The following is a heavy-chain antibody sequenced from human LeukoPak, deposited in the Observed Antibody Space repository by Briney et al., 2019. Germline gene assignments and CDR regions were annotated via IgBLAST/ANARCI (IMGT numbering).Heavy chain of an antibody. CDR2: ISGSGGST. CDR1: GFTFSSYA. D-gene: IGHD2-2*01. Sequence: GGSLRLSCAASGFTFSSYAMSWVRQAPGKGLEWVSAISGSGGSTYYADSVKGRFTISRDNAKNSLYLQMNSLRAEDTAVYYCARVSCSSTSCYLFYYGMDVWGQGTTVTVSS. J-gene: IGHJ6*02. CDR3: ARVSCSSTSCYLFYYGMDV. V-gene: IGHV3-23*01.